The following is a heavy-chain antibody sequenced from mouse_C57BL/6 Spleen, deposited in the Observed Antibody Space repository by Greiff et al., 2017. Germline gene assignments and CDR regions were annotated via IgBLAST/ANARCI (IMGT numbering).Heavy chain of an antibody. V-gene: IGHV5-17*01. CDR2: ISSGNSTI. CDR3: AKLTVYFDY. J-gene: IGHJ2*01. CDR1: GFTFSDYG. Sequence: EVHLVESGGGLVKPGGSLKLSCAASGFTFSDYGMHWVRQAPGKGLEWVAYISSGNSTIDYADTVKGRFTISRDNAKNTLFLQMTSLRSEDTAMYDCAKLTVYFDYWGKGTTLTVSS. D-gene: IGHD4-1*01.